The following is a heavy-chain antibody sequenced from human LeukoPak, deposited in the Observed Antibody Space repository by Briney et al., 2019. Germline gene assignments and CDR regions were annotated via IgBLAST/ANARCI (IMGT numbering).Heavy chain of an antibody. Sequence: SETLSLTCTVSGGXISSYYWSWIRQPPGKGLEWIGPIYYSGSTNYNPSLKSRVTISVDTSKNHFSLKLTSVTAADTAVYYCAAGSNGLGVWGQGTTVTVSS. CDR2: IYYSGST. J-gene: IGHJ6*02. CDR1: GGXISSYY. D-gene: IGHD3-10*01. CDR3: AAGSNGLGV. V-gene: IGHV4-59*01.